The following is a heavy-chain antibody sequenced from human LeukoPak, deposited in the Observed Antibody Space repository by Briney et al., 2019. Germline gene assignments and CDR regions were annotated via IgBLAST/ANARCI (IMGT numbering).Heavy chain of an antibody. Sequence: GGSLRLSCAASGFTFDDYAMHWVRQAPGKGLEWVSGIRWNSGSIGYADSVKGRFTISRDNAKNSLYLQMNSLRAEDTALYYCAKDPGYYYGSGSHFDYWGQGTLVTVSS. CDR3: AKDPGYYYGSGSHFDY. V-gene: IGHV3-9*01. CDR2: IRWNSGSI. D-gene: IGHD3-10*01. J-gene: IGHJ4*02. CDR1: GFTFDDYA.